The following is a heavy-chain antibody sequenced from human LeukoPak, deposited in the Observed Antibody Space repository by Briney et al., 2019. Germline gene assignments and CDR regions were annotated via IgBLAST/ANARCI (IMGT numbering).Heavy chain of an antibody. V-gene: IGHV1-69*13. Sequence: GASVKVSCKASGGTFSSYAISWVRQAPGQGLEWMGGIIPIFGTANYAQKFQGRVTITADESTSTAYMELSSLRSEDTAVYYCARDLWGYSGYPLPNWFDPWGQGTLVTVSS. CDR1: GGTFSSYA. CDR3: ARDLWGYSGYPLPNWFDP. CDR2: IIPIFGTA. J-gene: IGHJ5*02. D-gene: IGHD5-12*01.